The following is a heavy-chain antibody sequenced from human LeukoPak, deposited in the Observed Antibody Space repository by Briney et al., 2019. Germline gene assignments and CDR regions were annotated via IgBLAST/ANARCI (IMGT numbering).Heavy chain of an antibody. J-gene: IGHJ4*02. CDR3: AKNAHGDYYFDY. CDR2: IKQDGSEI. Sequence: GGSLRLSCAASGFTFSSYWMSWVRQIPGKGLEWVANIKQDGSEIYYVDSVKGRFTISRDNSKNTLYLQMNSLRAEDTAVYYCAKNAHGDYYFDYWGQGTLVTVSS. D-gene: IGHD3-16*01. V-gene: IGHV3-7*03. CDR1: GFTFSSYW.